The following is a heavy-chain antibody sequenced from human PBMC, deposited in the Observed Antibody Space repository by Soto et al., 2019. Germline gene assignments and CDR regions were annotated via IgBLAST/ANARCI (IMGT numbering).Heavy chain of an antibody. J-gene: IGHJ6*03. CDR3: ARVPPNYYGSGSYCNNYYYYYMDV. Sequence: PSVTLSLTCTVSGGSISSYYWSWIRQPPGKGLEWIGYIYYSGSTNYNPSLKSRVTISVDTSKNQFSLKLSSVTAADTAVYYCARVPPNYYGSGSYCNNYYYYYMDVWGKGTTVT. CDR2: IYYSGST. V-gene: IGHV4-59*01. D-gene: IGHD3-10*01. CDR1: GGSISSYY.